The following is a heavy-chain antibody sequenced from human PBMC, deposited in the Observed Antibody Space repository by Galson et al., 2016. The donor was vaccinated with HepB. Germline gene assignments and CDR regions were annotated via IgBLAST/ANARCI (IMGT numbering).Heavy chain of an antibody. D-gene: IGHD3-10*01. Sequence: SLRLSCAASGVTISNNYMRWVRQAPGKGLEWVSGISWTGGRTGYGDSVKGRFTISRDNAKNSLYLQMSGLTVEDTALYYCARVDGSGNYVNVQFDHWGQGTLVTVSS. CDR3: ARVDGSGNYVNVQFDH. CDR2: ISWTGGRT. CDR1: GVTISNNY. J-gene: IGHJ4*02. V-gene: IGHV3-20*04.